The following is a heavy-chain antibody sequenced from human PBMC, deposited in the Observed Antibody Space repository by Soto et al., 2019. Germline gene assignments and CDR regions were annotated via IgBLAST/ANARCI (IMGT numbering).Heavy chain of an antibody. V-gene: IGHV3-11*06. CDR1: GFTFSDYY. CDR3: ARDLSSSSTNYFDS. CDR2: ISSSSSYT. J-gene: IGHJ4*02. Sequence: PGGSLRLSCAASGFTFSDYYMSWIRQAPGKGLEWLSYISSSSSYTNYADSVEGRFTISRDNAKNSLFLQMNSLRADDTAVYYCARDLSSSSTNYFDSWGQGTLVTVSS.